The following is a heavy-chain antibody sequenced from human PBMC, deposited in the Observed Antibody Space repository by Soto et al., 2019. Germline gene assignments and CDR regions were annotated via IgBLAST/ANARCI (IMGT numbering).Heavy chain of an antibody. V-gene: IGHV1-18*01. Sequence: QVQLVTSGAAVKKPGASVKVSCKASGYTFNSYGISWVRQAPGQELEWTGWISAYNGNTNYAQKLQGRVTMTTDTSTSTAYMELRSLRCDDTAVYYCARGSRRNHRSAPWGQGALVTVSS. D-gene: IGHD1-1*01. CDR1: GYTFNSYG. CDR2: ISAYNGNT. J-gene: IGHJ5*02. CDR3: ARGSRRNHRSAP.